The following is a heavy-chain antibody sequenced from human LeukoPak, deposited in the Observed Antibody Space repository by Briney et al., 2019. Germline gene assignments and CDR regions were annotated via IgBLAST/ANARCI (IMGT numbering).Heavy chain of an antibody. CDR3: AKDIGIAAAEYYYYYGMDV. Sequence: GGSLRLSCAASGFTFDDYAMHWVRQAPGKGLEWVSGISWNSGSIGYADSVKGRFTISRDNAKNSLYLQMNSLRAEDTALYYCAKDIGIAAAEYYYYYGMDVWGQGTTVTVSS. V-gene: IGHV3-9*01. CDR2: ISWNSGSI. J-gene: IGHJ6*02. CDR1: GFTFDDYA. D-gene: IGHD6-13*01.